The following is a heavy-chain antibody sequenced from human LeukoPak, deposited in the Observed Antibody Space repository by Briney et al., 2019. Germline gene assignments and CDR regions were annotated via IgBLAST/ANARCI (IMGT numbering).Heavy chain of an antibody. CDR3: AREWELPPNFDY. D-gene: IGHD1-26*01. CDR2: ISSSSSYL. CDR1: GFTFSSYN. J-gene: IGHJ4*02. V-gene: IGHV3-21*01. Sequence: GGSLRLSCAASGFTFSSYNMNWVRQAPGKGLEWVSSISSSSSYLYYADSVKGRFTISRDNAKNSLYLQMNSLRAEDTAVYYCAREWELPPNFDYWGQGTLVTVSS.